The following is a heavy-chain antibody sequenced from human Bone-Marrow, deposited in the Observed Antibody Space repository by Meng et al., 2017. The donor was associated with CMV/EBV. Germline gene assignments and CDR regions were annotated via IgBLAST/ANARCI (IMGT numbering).Heavy chain of an antibody. D-gene: IGHD2-8*01. Sequence: GGSLRLSCAASGFTFSSYAMHWVRQAPGKGLEWVAVISYDGSNKYYADSVKGRFTISRDNSKNTLYLQMNSLRAEDTAVYYCARDRRLMKSDLEYWGQGTLVTVSS. J-gene: IGHJ4*02. CDR3: ARDRRLMKSDLEY. CDR1: GFTFSSYA. V-gene: IGHV3-30*04. CDR2: ISYDGSNK.